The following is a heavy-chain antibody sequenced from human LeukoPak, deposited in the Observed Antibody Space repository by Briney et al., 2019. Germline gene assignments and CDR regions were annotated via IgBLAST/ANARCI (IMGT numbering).Heavy chain of an antibody. D-gene: IGHD2-21*01. CDR2: ISGYSGKT. Sequence: ASVKVSCKASVYSFNKFGISWVLQAPGQGLEWMGWISGYSGKTDSAQKLQDRVTMTTDNSTGTAYLELRSLRSDDTAVYFCVRVGSAYGDPLEFDLWGQGTLVTVSA. CDR3: VRVGSAYGDPLEFDL. CDR1: VYSFNKFG. V-gene: IGHV1-18*01. J-gene: IGHJ5*02.